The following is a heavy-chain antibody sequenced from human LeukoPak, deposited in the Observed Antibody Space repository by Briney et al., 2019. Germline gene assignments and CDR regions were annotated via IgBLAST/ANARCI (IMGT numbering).Heavy chain of an antibody. CDR1: GGSISSHY. J-gene: IGHJ4*02. Sequence: SETLSLTCTVSGGSISSHYWSWIRQPPGKGLEWIGDIYYTGSTNQNASLKSRVTISIDTSKTQFSLKLSSVTAADTALYYCARAPYHYGSPYYFDFWGRGTLVTVSS. D-gene: IGHD3-10*01. CDR3: ARAPYHYGSPYYFDF. V-gene: IGHV4-59*11. CDR2: IYYTGST.